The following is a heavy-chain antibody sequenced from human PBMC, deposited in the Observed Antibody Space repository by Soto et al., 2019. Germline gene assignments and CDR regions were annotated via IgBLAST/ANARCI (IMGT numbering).Heavy chain of an antibody. D-gene: IGHD4-4*01. CDR2: IYSGGGT. J-gene: IGHJ4*02. CDR1: GFSVRGSY. V-gene: IGHV3-53*01. Sequence: GGSLRLSCAASGFSVRGSYMYWVRQAPGKGLEWVSVIYSGGGTDYAASVKGRFTISSDNSKNMLYLQMNSLRAEDTAMYYCAGVTTTLVDHFDYWGQGTPVTVSS. CDR3: AGVTTTLVDHFDY.